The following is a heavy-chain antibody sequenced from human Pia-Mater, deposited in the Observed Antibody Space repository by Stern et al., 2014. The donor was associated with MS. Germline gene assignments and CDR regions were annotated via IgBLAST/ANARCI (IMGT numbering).Heavy chain of an antibody. CDR3: ARPITGADHAFDY. J-gene: IGHJ4*02. CDR2: INTNTGNP. V-gene: IGHV7-4-1*02. CDR1: GYSFNRYA. D-gene: IGHD6-19*01. Sequence: VQLVESGSEMRKPGASGKISCKASGYSFNRYAMEWVRQAPGLGLEWLGWINTNTGNPTYAQGFTGRLVFSLDTSVNTAYLQISSLKAEDTAVYYCARPITGADHAFDYWGQGTLVTVSS.